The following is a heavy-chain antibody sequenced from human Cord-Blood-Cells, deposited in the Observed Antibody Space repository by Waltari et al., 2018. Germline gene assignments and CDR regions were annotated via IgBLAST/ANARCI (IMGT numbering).Heavy chain of an antibody. CDR2: SYSGGST. V-gene: IGHV3-53*01. J-gene: IGHJ4*02. D-gene: IGHD1-26*01. CDR1: GFTVSSNY. CDR3: AREFYSGSYYFDY. Sequence: EVQLVESGGGLIQPGGSLRLSCAASGFTVSSNYMSWVRQAPGKGVGCVAVSYSGGSTSYADSGKGRFTSSRDNTKNTRYHQMNSLRAEDTAVYYCAREFYSGSYYFDYWGQGTLGTVSS.